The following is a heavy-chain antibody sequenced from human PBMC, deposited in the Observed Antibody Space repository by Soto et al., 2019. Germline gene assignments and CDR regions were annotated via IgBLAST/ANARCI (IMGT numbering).Heavy chain of an antibody. CDR2: ISSSGSTI. D-gene: IGHD6-19*01. V-gene: IGHV3-11*01. Sequence: GGSLRLSCAASGFTFSDYYMSWIRQAPGKGLEWVSYISSSGSTIYYADSVKGRFTISRDNAKNSLYLQMNSLRAEDTAVYYCARDVWPSGEQWLPTGYYYYYMDVWGKGTTVTVSS. CDR3: ARDVWPSGEQWLPTGYYYYYMDV. CDR1: GFTFSDYY. J-gene: IGHJ6*03.